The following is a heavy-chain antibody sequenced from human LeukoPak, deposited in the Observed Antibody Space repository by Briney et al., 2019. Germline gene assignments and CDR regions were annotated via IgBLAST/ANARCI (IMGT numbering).Heavy chain of an antibody. CDR3: ARHSRILFDP. Sequence: SETLSLTCTVSGGSIGSSSYYWGWIRQPPGKGLEWIGSIYYSGSTYYNPSLKSRVTISVDTSKNQFSLKLSSVTAADTAAYYCARHSRILFDPWGQGTLVTVSS. D-gene: IGHD2-2*01. CDR2: IYYSGST. V-gene: IGHV4-39*01. J-gene: IGHJ5*02. CDR1: GGSIGSSSYY.